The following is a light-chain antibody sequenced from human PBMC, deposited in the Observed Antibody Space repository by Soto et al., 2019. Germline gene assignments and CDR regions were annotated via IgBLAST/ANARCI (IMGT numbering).Light chain of an antibody. CDR2: RAS. CDR1: QSVLYSSNNKNY. Sequence: DIVMTQSPDSLAVSLGERATINCKSSQSVLYSSNNKNYLAWYQQRPGQPPNLLIYRASTRESGVPDRFSGSGSGTDFTLTISSLQAEDLAIYYCQQYFSFPWTFGQGTKVEIK. J-gene: IGKJ1*01. V-gene: IGKV4-1*01. CDR3: QQYFSFPWT.